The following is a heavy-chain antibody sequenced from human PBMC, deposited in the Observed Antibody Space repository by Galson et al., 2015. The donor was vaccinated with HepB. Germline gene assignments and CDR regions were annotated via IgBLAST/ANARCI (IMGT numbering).Heavy chain of an antibody. CDR1: GFTFDDYA. D-gene: IGHD2-15*01. J-gene: IGHJ4*02. CDR2: ISWNSGSI. Sequence: SLRLSCAASGFTFDDYAMHWVRQAPGKGLEWVSGISWNSGSIGYADSVKGRFTISRDNAKNSLYLQMNSLRAEDTALYYCAKDPSVVAATPSDYWGQGTLVTASS. CDR3: AKDPSVVAATPSDY. V-gene: IGHV3-9*01.